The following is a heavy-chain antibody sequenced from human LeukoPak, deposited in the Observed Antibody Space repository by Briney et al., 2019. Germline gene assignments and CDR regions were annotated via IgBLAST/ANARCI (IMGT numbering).Heavy chain of an antibody. CDR3: ARAGMATTTPFDY. D-gene: IGHD5-24*01. V-gene: IGHV1-46*01. J-gene: IGHJ4*02. Sequence: GASVKVSCKASGYTFTSYYTHWVRQAPGQGLEWMGIINPSGGSTSYAQKFQGGVTMTRDTSTSTVYMELSSLRSEDTAVYYCARAGMATTTPFDYWGQGTLVTVSS. CDR2: INPSGGST. CDR1: GYTFTSYY.